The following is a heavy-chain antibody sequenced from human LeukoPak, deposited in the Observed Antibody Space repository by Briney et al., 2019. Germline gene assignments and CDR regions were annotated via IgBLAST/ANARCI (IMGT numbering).Heavy chain of an antibody. V-gene: IGHV3-23*01. D-gene: IGHD3-3*01. Sequence: PGGSLRLSCAASGFNFSSYAMTWVRQAPGQGLQWVSGISGSGDDTYYADSVKGRFTISRDNSKNTLYLQMNSLRAEDTAVYYCAKAPAGFWSGYRGNLNWFDPWGQGTLVTVSS. CDR1: GFNFSSYA. CDR2: ISGSGDDT. CDR3: AKAPAGFWSGYRGNLNWFDP. J-gene: IGHJ5*02.